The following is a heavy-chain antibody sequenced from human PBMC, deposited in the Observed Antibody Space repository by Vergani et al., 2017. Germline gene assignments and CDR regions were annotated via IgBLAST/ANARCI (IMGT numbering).Heavy chain of an antibody. CDR1: GFSFNSYW. CDR3: ARFAARDWYFDL. CDR2: IKSDGSIT. D-gene: IGHD6-6*01. V-gene: IGHV3-74*03. J-gene: IGHJ2*01. Sequence: DVHLAESGGGFFQPGGSLRLSCSASGFSFNSYWMHWVRQVPGKGLLWVSRIKSDGSITAYADSVKGRFTISRDNSQNTVNLQMNSLRVDDTAVYYCARFAARDWYFDLWGRGTLVTVSS.